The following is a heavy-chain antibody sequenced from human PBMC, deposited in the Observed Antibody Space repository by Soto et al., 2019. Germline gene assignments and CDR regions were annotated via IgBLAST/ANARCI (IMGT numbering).Heavy chain of an antibody. Sequence: SVKVSCKASGGTFSSYTISWVRQAPGQGLEWMGRIIPILGIANYAQKFQGRVTITADKSTSTAYMELSSLRSEDTAVYYCARCVVGEAATISYFEYFQPGGRGTRVTVPS. CDR1: GGTFSSYT. J-gene: IGHJ1*01. D-gene: IGHD2-15*01. V-gene: IGHV1-69*02. CDR2: IIPILGIA. CDR3: ARCVVGEAATISYFEYFQP.